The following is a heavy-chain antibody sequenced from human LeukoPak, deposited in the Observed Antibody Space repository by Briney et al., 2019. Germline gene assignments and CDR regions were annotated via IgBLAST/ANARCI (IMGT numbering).Heavy chain of an antibody. J-gene: IGHJ4*02. CDR1: GYTFTSYA. Sequence: WASVNVSCKASGYTFTSYAMHWVRQAPGQRLEWMGWINAGNGNAKYSQKFQGRVTITRDTSASTAYMELSSLRSEDTAVYYCAGYGDYSFDYWGQGTLVTVSS. V-gene: IGHV1-3*01. D-gene: IGHD4-17*01. CDR2: INAGNGNA. CDR3: AGYGDYSFDY.